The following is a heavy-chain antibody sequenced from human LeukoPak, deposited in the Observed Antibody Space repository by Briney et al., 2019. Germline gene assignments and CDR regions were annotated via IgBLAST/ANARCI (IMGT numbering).Heavy chain of an antibody. D-gene: IGHD6-13*01. CDR3: ASGAAAGTFSIGY. V-gene: IGHV1-46*01. J-gene: IGHJ4*02. Sequence: GASVKVSCKASGYTFTSYYMHWVRQAPGQGLERMGIINPSGGGTSYSQKFQGRVTMTTDTSTSTLYMELSSLRSEDTAVYYCASGAAAGTFSIGYWGQGTLLTVSS. CDR1: GYTFTSYY. CDR2: INPSGGGT.